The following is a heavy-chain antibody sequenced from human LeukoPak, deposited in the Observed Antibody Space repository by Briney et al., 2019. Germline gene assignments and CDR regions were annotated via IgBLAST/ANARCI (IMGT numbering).Heavy chain of an antibody. CDR1: GGSISSGGYY. V-gene: IGHV4-30-2*01. Sequence: PSLTLSLTCTVSGGSISSGGYYWSWIRQPPGKGLEWIGYIYHSGSTYYNPSLKSRVTISVDRSKNQFSLKLSSVTAADTAVYYCARFRADPYCSGGSCWVYWGQGTLVTVSS. D-gene: IGHD2-15*01. CDR2: IYHSGST. CDR3: ARFRADPYCSGGSCWVY. J-gene: IGHJ4*02.